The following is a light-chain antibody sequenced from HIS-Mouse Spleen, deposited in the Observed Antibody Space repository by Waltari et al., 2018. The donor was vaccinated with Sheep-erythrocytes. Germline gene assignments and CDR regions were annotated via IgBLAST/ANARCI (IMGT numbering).Light chain of an antibody. CDR1: QSVSSN. V-gene: IGKV3-15*01. Sequence: EIVMTQSPATLSVSPGERSTLSCRASQSVSSNLACYQQKPGQAPRLLIYGESTRATGIPARFSGSGSGTEFTLTISSLQSEDFAVYYCQQYNNWPPTFGQGTKVEIK. J-gene: IGKJ1*01. CDR2: GES. CDR3: QQYNNWPPT.